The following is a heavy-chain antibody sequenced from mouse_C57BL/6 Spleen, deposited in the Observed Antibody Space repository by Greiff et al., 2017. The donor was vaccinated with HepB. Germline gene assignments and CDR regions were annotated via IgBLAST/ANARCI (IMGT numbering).Heavy chain of an antibody. D-gene: IGHD2-2*01. V-gene: IGHV3-6*01. CDR1: GYSITSGYY. Sequence: EVQLQESGPGLVKPSQSLSLTCSVTGYSITSGYYWNWIRQFPGNKLEWMGYISYDGSNNYNPSLKNRISITRDTSKNQFFLKLNSVTTEDTATYYCARAVTTGHYCAMDYWGQGTSVTVSS. CDR3: ARAVTTGHYCAMDY. CDR2: ISYDGSN. J-gene: IGHJ4*01.